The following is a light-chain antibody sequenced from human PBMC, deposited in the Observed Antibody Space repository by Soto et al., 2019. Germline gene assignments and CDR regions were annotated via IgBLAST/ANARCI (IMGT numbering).Light chain of an antibody. V-gene: IGLV2-11*01. CDR2: DVS. J-gene: IGLJ7*01. CDR3: CSYGGSYTWV. Sequence: QSALTQPRSVSGSPGQSVTISCTGASGDVGGYNFVSWYQQHPGKAPTLMIFDVSQRPSGVPDRFSGSKSGNTASLTISGLQAEDEADYDCCSYGGSYTWVFGGGTQLTVL. CDR1: SGDVGGYNF.